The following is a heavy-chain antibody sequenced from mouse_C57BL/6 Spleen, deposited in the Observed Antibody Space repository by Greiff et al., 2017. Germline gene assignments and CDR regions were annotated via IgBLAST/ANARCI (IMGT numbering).Heavy chain of an antibody. V-gene: IGHV1-18*01. D-gene: IGHD2-3*01. Sequence: EVKLLESGPELVKPGASVKIPCKASGYTFTDYNMDWVKQSHGKSLEWIGDINPNNGGTIYNQKFKGKATLTVDKSSSTAYMELRSLTSEDTAVYYCARSNDGYYAYFDYWGQGTTLTVSS. CDR2: INPNNGGT. CDR1: GYTFTDYN. J-gene: IGHJ2*01. CDR3: ARSNDGYYAYFDY.